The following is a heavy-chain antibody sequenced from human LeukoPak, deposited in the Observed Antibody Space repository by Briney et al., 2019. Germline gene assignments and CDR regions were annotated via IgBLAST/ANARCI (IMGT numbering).Heavy chain of an antibody. Sequence: TGGSLRLSCVASGFTFRDYTMNWVRQVPGKGLEWVSAISKSSTYIKYADSVKGRFTVSRDNAKNSLFLQMNSLRVEDTAVYYCAREVVIVVEPAANTIDYWGQGTRVTVSS. CDR3: AREVVIVVEPAANTIDY. CDR1: GFTFRDYT. V-gene: IGHV3-21*01. D-gene: IGHD2-2*01. CDR2: ISKSSTYI. J-gene: IGHJ4*02.